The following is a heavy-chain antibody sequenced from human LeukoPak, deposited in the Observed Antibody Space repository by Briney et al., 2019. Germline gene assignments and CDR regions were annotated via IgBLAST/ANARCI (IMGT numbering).Heavy chain of an antibody. J-gene: IGHJ4*02. CDR1: GGTFSSHA. Sequence: SVKVSCKASGGTFSSHAFSWVRQAPGHGLEWVGGIIPIFGTANYAQMLQGRVTITADESTSTAYMELSSLRSEDTAVYYCARADRYFDWLLSYWGQGTLVTVSS. CDR3: ARADRYFDWLLSY. V-gene: IGHV1-69*13. CDR2: IIPIFGTA. D-gene: IGHD3-9*01.